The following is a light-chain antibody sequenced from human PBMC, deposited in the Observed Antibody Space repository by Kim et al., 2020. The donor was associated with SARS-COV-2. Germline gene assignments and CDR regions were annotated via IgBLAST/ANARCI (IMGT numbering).Light chain of an antibody. Sequence: VSPGERATLSCRASQSVSSNLAWYQQKPGQAPRLLIYGASTRATGIPARFSGSGSGTEFTLTISSLQSEDFAVYYCQQYNNWPRGTFGQGTKLEI. J-gene: IGKJ2*02. CDR3: QQYNNWPRGT. V-gene: IGKV3-15*01. CDR1: QSVSSN. CDR2: GAS.